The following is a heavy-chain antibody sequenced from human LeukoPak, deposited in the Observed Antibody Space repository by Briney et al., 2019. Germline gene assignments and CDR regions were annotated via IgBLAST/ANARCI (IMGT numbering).Heavy chain of an antibody. J-gene: IGHJ3*02. Sequence: GGSLRLSCAASGLTFSSYWMSWVRQTPRKGPVWVANIKQDGGEKYYVGSVKGRFTISRDNAKNSLYLQMNSLRAEDTAVYYCARDAFSRISVFGVVSDAFDIWGQGTMVTVSS. CDR1: GLTFSSYW. CDR2: IKQDGGEK. V-gene: IGHV3-7*01. D-gene: IGHD3-3*01. CDR3: ARDAFSRISVFGVVSDAFDI.